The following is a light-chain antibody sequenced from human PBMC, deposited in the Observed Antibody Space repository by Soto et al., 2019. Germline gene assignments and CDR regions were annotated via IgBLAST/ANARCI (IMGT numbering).Light chain of an antibody. CDR3: QQSYSTLWT. Sequence: DIQMTQSPCSLSASVGDRVTITCRASQSISSYLNWYQQKPGKAPKLLIYATSSLQSGVQSRFIGSASEPDFTLPISSLQPEDFATYYCQQSYSTLWTFGQGTKVEIK. J-gene: IGKJ1*01. CDR1: QSISSY. V-gene: IGKV1-39*01. CDR2: ATS.